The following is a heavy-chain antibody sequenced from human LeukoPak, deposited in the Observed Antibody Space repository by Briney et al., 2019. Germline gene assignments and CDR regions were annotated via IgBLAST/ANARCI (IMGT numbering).Heavy chain of an antibody. D-gene: IGHD3-10*01. J-gene: IGHJ4*02. CDR1: GFTVSNNY. V-gene: IGHV3-53*01. CDR3: AKVVRITMVRGVISNPYYFDY. Sequence: PGGSLRLSCAASGFTVSNNYMNWVRQAPGKGLEWVSLIYSGGSTHYADSVKGRFTISRDNSKNTLYLQMNSLRAEDTAVYYCAKVVRITMVRGVISNPYYFDYWGQGTLVTVSS. CDR2: IYSGGST.